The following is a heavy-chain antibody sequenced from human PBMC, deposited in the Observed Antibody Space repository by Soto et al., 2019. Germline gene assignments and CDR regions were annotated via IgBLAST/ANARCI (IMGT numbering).Heavy chain of an antibody. CDR1: GYSVTTDG. V-gene: IGHV5-51*01. J-gene: IGHJ6*01. CDR2: IHPGESDT. Sequence: RWACLTISCKSYGYSVTTDGIACMRQMPGKGQECMGSIHPGESDTRYSPSFQGQVTISADRSITTAYLQWSSLKASDTAKYYCARHDATDYNFDSSVVLRQGNTDTV. CDR3: ARHDATDYNFDSSVV.